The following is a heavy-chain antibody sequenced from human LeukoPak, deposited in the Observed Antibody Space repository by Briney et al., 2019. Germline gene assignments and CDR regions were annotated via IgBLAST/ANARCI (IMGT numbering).Heavy chain of an antibody. V-gene: IGHV1-2*02. Sequence: ASVKVSCKASGYTFTGYYMHWVRQAPGQGLEWMGWINPNSGGTNYAQKFQGRVTMTRDTSISTAYMELSRLRSDDTAVYHCASNNLYCSSTSCYLSPNDAFDIWGQGTMVTVSS. CDR2: INPNSGGT. D-gene: IGHD2-2*01. J-gene: IGHJ3*02. CDR1: GYTFTGYY. CDR3: ASNNLYCSSTSCYLSPNDAFDI.